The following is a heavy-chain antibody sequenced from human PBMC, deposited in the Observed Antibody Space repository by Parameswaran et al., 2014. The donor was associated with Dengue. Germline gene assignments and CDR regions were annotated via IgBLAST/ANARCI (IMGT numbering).Heavy chain of an antibody. J-gene: IGHJ5*02. CDR3: ARVGGSGSYPNWFDP. V-gene: IGHV3-21*01. D-gene: IGHD3-10*01. CDR2: ISSSSSYI. Sequence: WIRQPPGKGLEWVSSISSSSSYIYYADSVKGRFTISRDNAKNSLYLQMNSLRAEDTAVYYCARVGGSGSYPNWFDPWGQGTLVTVSS.